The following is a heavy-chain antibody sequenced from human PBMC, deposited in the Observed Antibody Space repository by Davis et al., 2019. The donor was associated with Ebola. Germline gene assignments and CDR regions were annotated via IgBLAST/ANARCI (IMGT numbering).Heavy chain of an antibody. CDR3: VKEPVSGGLAEY. D-gene: IGHD3-16*01. CDR2: IIGSGAST. Sequence: PGGSLRLSCAASGFTFTTYPMSWVRQAPGKGLEWVAAIIGSGASTWYSDSVKGRFTISIDNSKSTLYLQMSGLGADDTAIYYCVKEPVSGGLAEYCGQGTLVTASS. J-gene: IGHJ4*02. V-gene: IGHV3-23*01. CDR1: GFTFTTYP.